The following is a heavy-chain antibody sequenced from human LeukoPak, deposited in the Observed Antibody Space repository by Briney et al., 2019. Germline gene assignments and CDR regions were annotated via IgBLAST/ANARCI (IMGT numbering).Heavy chain of an antibody. CDR2: ITPNSGGT. V-gene: IGHV1-2*02. D-gene: IGHD1-14*01. J-gene: IGHJ6*03. Sequence: ASVKVSCKASGYTFSDYYIHWVRQAPGQGLEWMGWITPNSGGTNYAQKFQGRVTMTRDTSISTAYMELSSLRSEDTAVYYCARAPFDRGYYYYMDVWGKGTTVTVSS. CDR3: ARAPFDRGYYYYMDV. CDR1: GYTFSDYY.